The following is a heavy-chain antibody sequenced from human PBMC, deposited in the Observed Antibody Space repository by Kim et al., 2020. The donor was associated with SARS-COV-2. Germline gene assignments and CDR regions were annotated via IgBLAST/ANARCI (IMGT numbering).Heavy chain of an antibody. J-gene: IGHJ3*02. CDR2: INAGNGNT. CDR3: ASPQYCSSTSCYGKAFDI. V-gene: IGHV1-3*01. CDR1: GYTFTSYA. D-gene: IGHD2-2*01. Sequence: ASVKVSCKASGYTFTSYAMHWVRQAPGQRLEWMGWINAGNGNTKYSQKFQGRVTITRDTSASTAYMELSSLRSEDTAVYYCASPQYCSSTSCYGKAFDIWGQGTMVTVSS.